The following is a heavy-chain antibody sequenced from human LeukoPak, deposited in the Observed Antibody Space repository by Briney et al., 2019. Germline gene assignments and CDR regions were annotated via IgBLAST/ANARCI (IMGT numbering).Heavy chain of an antibody. V-gene: IGHV3-7*01. Sequence: GGTLRLSCAASGFTFSSYWMSWVRQAPGKGLEWVANIKQDGSEKYYVESVNGRFIISRDNAKNSLYLQMNSLRAEDTAVYYCASRGSYLDYWGQGNLVTVSS. CDR3: ASRGSYLDY. CDR2: IKQDGSEK. J-gene: IGHJ4*02. CDR1: GFTFSSYW. D-gene: IGHD1-26*01.